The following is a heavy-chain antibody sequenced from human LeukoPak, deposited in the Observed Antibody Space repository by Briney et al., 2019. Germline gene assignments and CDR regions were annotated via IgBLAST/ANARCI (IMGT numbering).Heavy chain of an antibody. D-gene: IGHD4-17*01. CDR2: ISGSGGST. V-gene: IGHV3-23*01. Sequence: GGSLRLSCAASGFTFGGFALGWFGRPQGRGWGWVSAISGSGGSTYYADSVKGRFTISRDNSKNTLYLQMNSLRAEDTAVYYCEAGYGDYAVDYWGQGTLVTVSS. CDR1: GFTFGGFA. J-gene: IGHJ4*02. CDR3: EAGYGDYAVDY.